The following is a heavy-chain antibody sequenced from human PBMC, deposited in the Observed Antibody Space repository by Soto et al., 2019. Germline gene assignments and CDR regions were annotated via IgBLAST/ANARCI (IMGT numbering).Heavy chain of an antibody. D-gene: IGHD6-13*01. CDR1: GFTFSSYS. Sequence: PGGSLLSCAASGFTFSSYSMNWVRQAPGKGLEWVSSISSSSSYIYYADSVKGRFTISRDNAKNSLYLQMNSLRAEDTAVYYCARDLYSSNFFDYWGQGTLVTVSS. J-gene: IGHJ4*02. CDR2: ISSSSSYI. CDR3: ARDLYSSNFFDY. V-gene: IGHV3-21*01.